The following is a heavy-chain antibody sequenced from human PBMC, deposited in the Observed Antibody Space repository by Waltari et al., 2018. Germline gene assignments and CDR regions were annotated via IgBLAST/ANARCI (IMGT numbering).Heavy chain of an antibody. Sequence: QVQLQESGPGLVKTSETLSLTCAVSGYSISSGDYWGWIRQPPGKGLEWIGNIYHSGSTYYNPSLKSRVTISVDTSKNQFSLKLSSVTAADTAVYYCARMKGTYYDTSGYYDYWGQGTLVTVSS. V-gene: IGHV4-38-2*01. CDR2: IYHSGST. D-gene: IGHD3-22*01. CDR1: GYSISSGDY. CDR3: ARMKGTYYDTSGYYDY. J-gene: IGHJ4*02.